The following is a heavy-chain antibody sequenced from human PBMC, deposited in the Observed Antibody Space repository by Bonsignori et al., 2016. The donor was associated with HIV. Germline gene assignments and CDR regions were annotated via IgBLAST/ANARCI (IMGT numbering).Heavy chain of an antibody. CDR3: AEGDLPGGFDY. Sequence: WIRQPPGKGLEWVSAISGSGGSTYYADSVKGRFTISRDNSKNTLYLQMNSLRAEDTAVYYCAEGDLPGGFDYWGQGTLVTVSS. D-gene: IGHD3-16*01. V-gene: IGHV3-23*01. CDR2: ISGSGGST. J-gene: IGHJ4*02.